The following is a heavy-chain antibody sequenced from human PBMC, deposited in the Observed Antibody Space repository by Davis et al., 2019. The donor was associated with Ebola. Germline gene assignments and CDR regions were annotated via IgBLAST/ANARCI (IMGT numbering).Heavy chain of an antibody. Sequence: MPGGSLRLSCTVSGGSISSYYWSWIRQPPGKGLEWIGYIYYSGSTNYNPSLKSRVTISVDTSKNQFSLKLSSVTAADTAVYYCASLYYPRRYYYGMDVWGKGTTVTVSS. CDR2: IYYSGST. J-gene: IGHJ6*04. D-gene: IGHD3-16*01. V-gene: IGHV4-59*01. CDR3: ASLYYPRRYYYGMDV. CDR1: GGSISSYY.